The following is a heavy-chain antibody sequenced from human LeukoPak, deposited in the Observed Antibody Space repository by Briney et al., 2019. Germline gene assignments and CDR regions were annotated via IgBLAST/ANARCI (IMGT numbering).Heavy chain of an antibody. CDR2: IYYSGST. CDR1: GGSISSYY. D-gene: IGHD5-18*01. Sequence: SETLSLTCTVSGGSISSYYWSWIRQPPGKGLEWIGYIYYSGSTNYNPPLKSRATISVDTSKNQSSLKLSSVTAADTAVYYCARDRRGYSYGFDDYYYYGMDVWGQGTTVTVS. J-gene: IGHJ6*02. V-gene: IGHV4-59*01. CDR3: ARDRRGYSYGFDDYYYYGMDV.